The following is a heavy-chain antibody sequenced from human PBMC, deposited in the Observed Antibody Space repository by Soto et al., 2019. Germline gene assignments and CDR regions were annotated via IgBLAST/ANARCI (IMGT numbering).Heavy chain of an antibody. V-gene: IGHV1-8*01. Sequence: GASVNVSCKSSGYTFTRYDINWVRQATGQGLEWMGWMNPNSGNTGYAQKFQGRVTMTRNTSISTAYMELSSLRSEDTAVYYCARGVSSGWFIDWGQGTLVTVSS. J-gene: IGHJ4*02. CDR3: ARGVSSGWFID. CDR2: MNPNSGNT. CDR1: GYTFTRYD. D-gene: IGHD6-19*01.